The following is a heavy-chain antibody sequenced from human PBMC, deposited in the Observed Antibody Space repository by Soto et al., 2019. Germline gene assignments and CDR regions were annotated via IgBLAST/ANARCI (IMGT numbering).Heavy chain of an antibody. CDR1: GFTFSSYG. D-gene: IGHD2-15*01. J-gene: IGHJ6*02. Sequence: QVQLVESGGGVVQPGRSLRLSCAASGFTFSSYGMHWVRQAPGKGLEWVAVISYDGSNKYYADSVKGRFTISRDNSKNTLYLQMNSLRAEDTAVYYCAKGISNYYYGMDVWGQGTTVTVSS. V-gene: IGHV3-30*18. CDR2: ISYDGSNK. CDR3: AKGISNYYYGMDV.